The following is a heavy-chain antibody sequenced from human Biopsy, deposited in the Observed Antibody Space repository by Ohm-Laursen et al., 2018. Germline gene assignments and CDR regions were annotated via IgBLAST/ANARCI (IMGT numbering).Heavy chain of an antibody. D-gene: IGHD1-1*01. CDR1: GHTLTALS. CDR2: FAPENGKT. J-gene: IGHJ4*02. CDR3: AADINVWNVNY. Sequence: GASVKVSCKVSGHTLTALSMHWVRQAPGRGLEWMGGFAPENGKTIYAQKFQGRITMTEDTSTDTAYMELSSLRSEDTAVYYCAADINVWNVNYWGQGTQVTVSS. V-gene: IGHV1-24*01.